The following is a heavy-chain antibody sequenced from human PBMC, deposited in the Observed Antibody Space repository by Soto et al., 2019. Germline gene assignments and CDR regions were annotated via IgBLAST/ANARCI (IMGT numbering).Heavy chain of an antibody. Sequence: SETLSLTCTVSGGSISSSSYYWGWIRQPPGKGLEWIGSIYYSGSTYYNPSLKSRVTISVDTSKNQFSLKLSSVTAADTAVYYCARIPLGVKWLRFDEDYYYYYMDVWGKGTTVTVSS. CDR1: GGSISSSSYY. CDR3: ARIPLGVKWLRFDEDYYYYYMDV. D-gene: IGHD5-12*01. V-gene: IGHV4-39*01. J-gene: IGHJ6*03. CDR2: IYYSGST.